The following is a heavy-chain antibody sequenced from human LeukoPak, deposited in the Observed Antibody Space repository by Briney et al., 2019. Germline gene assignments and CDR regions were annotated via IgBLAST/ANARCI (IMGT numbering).Heavy chain of an antibody. CDR1: GYTFTSYY. Sequence: ASVKVSCKASGYTFTSYYMHWVRQAPGQGLEWMGIINPSGGSTSYAQKFQGRVTMTRDTSISTAYMELSRLRSDDTAVYYCAREVQIVGATYRKPYNWFDPWGQGTLVTVSS. V-gene: IGHV1-46*01. J-gene: IGHJ5*02. D-gene: IGHD1-26*01. CDR2: INPSGGST. CDR3: AREVQIVGATYRKPYNWFDP.